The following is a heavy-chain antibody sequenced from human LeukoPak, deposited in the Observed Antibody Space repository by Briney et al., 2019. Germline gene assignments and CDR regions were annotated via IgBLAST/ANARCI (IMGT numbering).Heavy chain of an antibody. Sequence: GGSLRLSCAASGFTFSSYSMNWVRQAPGKGLEWVSSISSSSSYIYYADSVKGRFTISRDNAKNSLYLQMNSLGAEDTAVYYCARAYDILTGYSSNSHFDYWGQGTLVTVSS. CDR2: ISSSSSYI. V-gene: IGHV3-21*01. CDR1: GFTFSSYS. CDR3: ARAYDILTGYSSNSHFDY. J-gene: IGHJ4*02. D-gene: IGHD3-9*01.